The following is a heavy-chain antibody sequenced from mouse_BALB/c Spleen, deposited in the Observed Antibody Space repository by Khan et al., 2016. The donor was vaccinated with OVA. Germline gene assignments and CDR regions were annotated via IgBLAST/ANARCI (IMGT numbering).Heavy chain of an antibody. V-gene: IGHV3-2*02. CDR1: GYSITSGYG. CDR2: ISYSGST. Sequence: EVQLQESGPGLVKPSQSLSLTCTVAGYSITSGYGWNWIRQFPGNKLEWMGYISYSGSTNYNPSLKSRISITRDTSKNQFFLQLNSVTTEDRATYYCARTARIKYWGQGTTLTVSS. J-gene: IGHJ2*01. CDR3: ARTARIKY. D-gene: IGHD1-2*01.